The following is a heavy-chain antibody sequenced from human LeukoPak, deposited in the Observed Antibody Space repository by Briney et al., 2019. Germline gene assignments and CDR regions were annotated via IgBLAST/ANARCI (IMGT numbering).Heavy chain of an antibody. CDR3: AREGKRYGAANREPFEY. D-gene: IGHD2-15*01. Sequence: GASVKVPCKASGYTFTGYYMHWVRQAPGQGLEWMGWINPNTGGTNYAQQFQGRVTMTRDTSISTAYMELSSLRSDDTAVYYCAREGKRYGAANREPFEYWGQGTLVTVSS. CDR2: INPNTGGT. CDR1: GYTFTGYY. V-gene: IGHV1-2*02. J-gene: IGHJ4*02.